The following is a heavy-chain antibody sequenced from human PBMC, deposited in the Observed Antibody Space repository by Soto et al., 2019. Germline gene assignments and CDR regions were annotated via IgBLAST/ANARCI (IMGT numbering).Heavy chain of an antibody. J-gene: IGHJ4*02. V-gene: IGHV3-66*04. CDR3: ARHGESYGGRYFDY. CDR2: IYSGGSA. D-gene: IGHD5-18*01. CDR1: GFTVSSNY. Sequence: GGSLRLSCAASGFTVSSNYMSWVRQAPGKGLEWVSVIYSGGSAYYADSVKGRFTISRDNSKNTLYLQMNSLRAEDTAVYYCARHGESYGGRYFDYWGQGTLVTVSS.